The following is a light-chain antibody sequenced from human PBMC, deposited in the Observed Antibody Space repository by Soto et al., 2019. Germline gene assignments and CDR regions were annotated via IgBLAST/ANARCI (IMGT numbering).Light chain of an antibody. V-gene: IGKV1-39*01. Sequence: IQMTQSPSSLSASVGDTVTITCRASQTIDRYLNWFQQKSGQAPKLLMNAASTLRSGVPSRFSASGSGTDFTLTISSLQTEDYATYYCQQSYNAPFNFGPGTKVDIE. CDR3: QQSYNAPFN. J-gene: IGKJ3*01. CDR2: AAS. CDR1: QTIDRY.